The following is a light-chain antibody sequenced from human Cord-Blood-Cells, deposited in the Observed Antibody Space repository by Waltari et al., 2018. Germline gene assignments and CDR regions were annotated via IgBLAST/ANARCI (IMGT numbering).Light chain of an antibody. CDR3: QSADSSGTYAHVV. Sequence: SYELTQPPSVSVSPGQTARITCSGDALPQQYAYWYQQKPGQAPVLVIYKDSERPSGIPERFSGSSSGTTVTLTISGVQAEDEADYYCQSADSSGTYAHVVFGGGTKLTVL. V-gene: IGLV3-25*03. CDR2: KDS. CDR1: ALPQQY. J-gene: IGLJ2*01.